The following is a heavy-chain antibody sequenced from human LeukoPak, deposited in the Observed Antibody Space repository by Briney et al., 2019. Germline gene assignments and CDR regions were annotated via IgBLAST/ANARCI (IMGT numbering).Heavy chain of an antibody. CDR2: INWNSDSI. CDR3: AINGGGDSGYGNFDY. Sequence: PGGSLRPPCAVSGFTFDDYAMHWVRQVPGKGLEWVSGINWNSDSIGYADSVKGRFTTSRDNAKNSLYLQTNSLRAEDTAFYYCAINGGGDSGYGNFDYWGQGTLVTVSS. CDR1: GFTFDDYA. D-gene: IGHD5-12*01. V-gene: IGHV3-9*01. J-gene: IGHJ4*02.